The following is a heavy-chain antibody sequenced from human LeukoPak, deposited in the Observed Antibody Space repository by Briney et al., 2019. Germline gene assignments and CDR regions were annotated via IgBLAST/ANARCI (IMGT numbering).Heavy chain of an antibody. D-gene: IGHD2-2*01. Sequence: GGSLRLSCAASGFTFSSYGMNWVRQAPGKGLEWVSAISGSGLRTNYADSVKGRFTISSDNSKNTVYLQMSSLRAEDTAIYYCAKDQTPGVLVPAARLFDSWGQGTLVTVSS. CDR2: ISGSGLRT. CDR1: GFTFSSYG. V-gene: IGHV3-23*01. CDR3: AKDQTPGVLVPAARLFDS. J-gene: IGHJ4*02.